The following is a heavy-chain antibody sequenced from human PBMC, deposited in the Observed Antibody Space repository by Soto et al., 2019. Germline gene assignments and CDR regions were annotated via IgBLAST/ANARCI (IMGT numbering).Heavy chain of an antibody. D-gene: IGHD4-17*01. CDR1: GGSISSSSYY. CDR2: IYYSGST. V-gene: IGHV4-39*01. CDR3: ERQGYGDYGWFDP. Sequence: QLQLQESGPGLVKPSETLSLTCTVSGGSISSSSYYWGWIRQPPGKGLEWIGSIYYSGSTYYNPSLKSRVAISVATSMNQFSLKLSSVNAADTAVSYCERQGYGDYGWFDPWGQGTLVTVCS. J-gene: IGHJ5*02.